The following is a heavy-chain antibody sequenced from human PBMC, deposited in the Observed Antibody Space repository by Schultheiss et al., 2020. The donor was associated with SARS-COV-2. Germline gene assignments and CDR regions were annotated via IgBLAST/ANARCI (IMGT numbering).Heavy chain of an antibody. CDR2: IYYSGST. CDR3: AKDGRGIAARSFDY. Sequence: SQTLSLTCTVSGGSISSGGYYWSWIRQHPGKGLEWIGYIYYSGSTYYNPSLKSRVTISVDTSKNQFSLKLSSVTAADTAVYYCAKDGRGIAARSFDYWGQGTLVTVSS. D-gene: IGHD6-6*01. CDR1: GGSISSGGYY. J-gene: IGHJ4*02. V-gene: IGHV4-31*03.